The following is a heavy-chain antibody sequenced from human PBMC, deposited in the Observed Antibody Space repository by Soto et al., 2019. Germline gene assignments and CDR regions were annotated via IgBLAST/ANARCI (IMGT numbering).Heavy chain of an antibody. V-gene: IGHV3-7*04. Sequence: EVQLVESGGGLVQPGGSLRLSCAASGFTFSSYWMVWVRQAPGKGLEWVANIKPDGSEKCYVDSVKGRFTISRDNARKSLYLQMNSLRAEDTAVYYCVRDAHRGGDFDYWGQGTLVTVSS. D-gene: IGHD3-10*01. CDR3: VRDAHRGGDFDY. CDR1: GFTFSSYW. CDR2: IKPDGSEK. J-gene: IGHJ4*02.